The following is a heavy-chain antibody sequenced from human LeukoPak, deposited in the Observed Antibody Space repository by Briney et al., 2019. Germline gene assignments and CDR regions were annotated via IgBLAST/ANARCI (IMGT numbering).Heavy chain of an antibody. D-gene: IGHD4-11*01. V-gene: IGHV4-39*07. Sequence: PSETLSLTCTVSGGSISSSSYYWGWIRQPPGKGLEWIGEINHSGSTNYNPSLKSRVTISVDTSKNQFSLKLSSVTAADTAVYYCAREGGYSNYGSSEFDYWGQGTLVTVSS. CDR2: INHSGST. J-gene: IGHJ4*02. CDR3: AREGGYSNYGSSEFDY. CDR1: GGSISSSSYY.